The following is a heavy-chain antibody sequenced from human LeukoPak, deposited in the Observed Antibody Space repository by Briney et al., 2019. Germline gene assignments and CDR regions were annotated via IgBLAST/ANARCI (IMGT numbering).Heavy chain of an antibody. CDR1: GGSISSGSYY. CDR2: IYTSGST. D-gene: IGHD5-18*01. CDR3: ARVSQSDTAMGVDY. J-gene: IGHJ4*02. Sequence: SQTLSLTCTVSGGSISSGSYYWSWIRQPAGKGLEWIGRIYTSGSTNYNPSLKSRVTISVDTSKNQFSLKLSSVTAADTAVYYCARVSQSDTAMGVDYWGQGTLVTVSS. V-gene: IGHV4-61*02.